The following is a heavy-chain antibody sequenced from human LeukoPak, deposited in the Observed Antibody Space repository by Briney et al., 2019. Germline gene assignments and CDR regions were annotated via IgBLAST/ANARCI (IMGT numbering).Heavy chain of an antibody. Sequence: SEALSLTCAVYGGSFSGYYWSWIRQPPGKGLEWIGEINHSGSTNYNPSLKSRVTISVDTSKNQFSLKLSSVTAADTAVYYCARGWNSGYDQTFDYWGQGTLVTVSS. CDR1: GGSFSGYY. CDR2: INHSGST. CDR3: ARGWNSGYDQTFDY. D-gene: IGHD5-12*01. V-gene: IGHV4-34*01. J-gene: IGHJ4*02.